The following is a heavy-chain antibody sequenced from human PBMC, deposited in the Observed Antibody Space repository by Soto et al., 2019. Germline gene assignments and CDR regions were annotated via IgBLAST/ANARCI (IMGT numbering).Heavy chain of an antibody. CDR3: ARAPMVLSPSYFDS. J-gene: IGHJ4*02. CDR1: GGSISNSY. CDR2: ISYSGNT. Sequence: SETLSLTCTVSGGSISNSYCSWIRQPPGKGLEWIGYISYSGNTNYNPSLKSRVSISVDTSKNQLSLNLTSVTAADTAVYDCARAPMVLSPSYFDSWGQGTPVPVSS. D-gene: IGHD2-8*01. V-gene: IGHV4-59*01.